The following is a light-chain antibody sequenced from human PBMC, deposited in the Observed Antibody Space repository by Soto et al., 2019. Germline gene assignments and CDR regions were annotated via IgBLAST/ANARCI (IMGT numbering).Light chain of an antibody. V-gene: IGLV2-14*01. CDR2: DVS. CDR3: SSYTTSSLYV. CDR1: NSDVGGYNY. Sequence: QSALTQPASVSGSPGQSITISCSGTNSDVGGYNYVSWYQQHPGKAPKLMIYDVSYRPSGISNLFSGSKSDNTASLTISGLQAEDEADYYCSSYTTSSLYVFGTGTKLTV. J-gene: IGLJ1*01.